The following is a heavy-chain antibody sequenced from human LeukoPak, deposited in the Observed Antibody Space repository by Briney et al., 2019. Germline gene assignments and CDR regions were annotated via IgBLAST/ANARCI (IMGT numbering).Heavy chain of an antibody. Sequence: PGGSLRLSCAASGFTFSSYAMSWVRQAPGKGLEWVSAISGSGGSTYYADSVKGRFTISRDNSKNTLYLQLNSLRAEDTAVYYCAKGSLRGQLWFGYDYWGQGTLVTVSS. CDR3: AKGSLRGQLWFGYDY. D-gene: IGHD5-18*01. CDR2: ISGSGGST. J-gene: IGHJ4*02. V-gene: IGHV3-23*01. CDR1: GFTFSSYA.